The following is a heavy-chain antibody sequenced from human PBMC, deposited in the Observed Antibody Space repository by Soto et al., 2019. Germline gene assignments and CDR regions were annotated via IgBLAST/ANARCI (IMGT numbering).Heavy chain of an antibody. D-gene: IGHD4-17*01. V-gene: IGHV3-23*01. Sequence: EVELLESGGDFVQPGGSLRLSCAGSGFTFSTYPMSWVRQAPGRGPEWISAITNSGGDAYYADSVKGRFTVSRDNPKNTLFLQMTSLRAEDRVVYSCATHGAPTCSRWGRGTLVTVSS. CDR2: ITNSGGDA. CDR3: ATHGAPTCSR. J-gene: IGHJ1*01. CDR1: GFTFSTYP.